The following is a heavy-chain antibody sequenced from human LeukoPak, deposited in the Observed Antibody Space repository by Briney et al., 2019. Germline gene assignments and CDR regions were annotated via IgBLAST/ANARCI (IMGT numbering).Heavy chain of an antibody. Sequence: GGSLRLSCAASGFTFNSAWMNWVRQAPGKGLEWVSAISNNGGYTYYADSVQGRFTISRDNSKSTLCLQMNTLRAEDTAVYYCAKDPLGTTRLFDSWGQGTLVTVSS. V-gene: IGHV3-23*01. J-gene: IGHJ4*02. D-gene: IGHD1-26*01. CDR2: ISNNGGYT. CDR3: AKDPLGTTRLFDS. CDR1: GFTFNSAW.